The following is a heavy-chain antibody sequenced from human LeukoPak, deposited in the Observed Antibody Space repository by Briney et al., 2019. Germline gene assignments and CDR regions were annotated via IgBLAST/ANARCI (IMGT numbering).Heavy chain of an antibody. CDR3: ARDLGYCSSTSCYRLNAFDI. CDR1: TFTFNSYA. CDR2: INWNGGST. V-gene: IGHV3-20*04. Sequence: PGGSLRLSCAASTFTFNSYAMSWVRQAPGKGLEWVSGINWNGGSTGYADSVKGRFTSSRDNAKNSLYLQMNNLRAEDTAMYFCARDLGYCSSTSCYRLNAFDIWGQGTMVTVSS. J-gene: IGHJ3*02. D-gene: IGHD2-2*01.